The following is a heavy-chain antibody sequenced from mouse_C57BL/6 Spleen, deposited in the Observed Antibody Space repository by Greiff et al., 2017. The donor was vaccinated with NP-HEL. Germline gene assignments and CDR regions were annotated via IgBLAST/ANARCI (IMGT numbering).Heavy chain of an antibody. CDR1: GYTFTSYW. J-gene: IGHJ1*03. Sequence: QVQLQQPGAELVRPGSSVKLSCKASGYTFTSYWMDWVKQRPGQGLEWIGNIYPSDSETHYNQKFKDKATLTVDKSSSTAYMQLSSLTSDDSAVYYCAREEGWYFDVWGTGTTVTVSS. CDR3: AREEGWYFDV. CDR2: IYPSDSET. V-gene: IGHV1-61*01.